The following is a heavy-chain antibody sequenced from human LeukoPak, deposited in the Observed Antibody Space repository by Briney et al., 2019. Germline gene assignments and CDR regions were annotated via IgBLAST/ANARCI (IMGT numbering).Heavy chain of an antibody. V-gene: IGHV1-18*01. CDR2: ISAYNGNT. Sequence: ASVKVSCKASGYTFTSYGISWVRQAPGQGLEWMGWISAYNGNTNYAQKLQGRVTMTTDTSTSTAYMELRSLRSDDTAVYYCARAGIAVYLSPNQGFQHWGQGTLVTVSS. D-gene: IGHD6-19*01. J-gene: IGHJ1*01. CDR3: ARAGIAVYLSPNQGFQH. CDR1: GYTFTSYG.